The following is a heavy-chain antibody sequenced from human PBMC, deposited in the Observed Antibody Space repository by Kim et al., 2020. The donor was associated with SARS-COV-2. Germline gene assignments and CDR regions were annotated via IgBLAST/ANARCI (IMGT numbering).Heavy chain of an antibody. Sequence: GGSLRLSCAVSGFTLSSYSVNWVRQAPGKGLEWISSISDSNNYIYYADSVKGRFTISRDSANNSLYLQMNSLRAEDTAVYYCARAIFGVVIIPYYYYYMDVWGKGTTVTVSS. CDR3: ARAIFGVVIIPYYYYYMDV. J-gene: IGHJ6*03. CDR2: ISDSNNYI. D-gene: IGHD3-3*01. V-gene: IGHV3-21*01. CDR1: GFTLSSYS.